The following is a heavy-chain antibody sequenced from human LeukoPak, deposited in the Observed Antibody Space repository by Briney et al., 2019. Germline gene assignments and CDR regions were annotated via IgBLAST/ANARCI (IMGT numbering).Heavy chain of an antibody. J-gene: IGHJ3*02. V-gene: IGHV4-59*01. CDR2: IYYSGST. Sequence: SETPSLTCTVSGGSISSYYWSWIRQPPGKGLEWIGYIYYSGSTNYNPSLKSRVTISVDTSKNQFSLKLSSVTAADTAVYYCARDGVYTTNFDAFDIWGQGTMVTVSS. D-gene: IGHD2-2*02. CDR3: ARDGVYTTNFDAFDI. CDR1: GGSISSYY.